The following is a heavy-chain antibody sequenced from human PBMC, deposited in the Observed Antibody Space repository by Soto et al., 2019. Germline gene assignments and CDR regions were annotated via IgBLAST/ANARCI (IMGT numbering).Heavy chain of an antibody. V-gene: IGHV3-7*05. CDR2: IKQDGSEK. CDR3: AREYGSSYSPRYYGMDV. Sequence: DVQLVESGGGLVQPGGSLRLSCAASGFTLSSYWLSWVRQAPGKGLEWVANIKQDGSEKYYVDSVKGRFTISRDTAKSSLYLQLNGLRAEDTAVYYCAREYGSSYSPRYYGMDVWGQGTTVTVSS. D-gene: IGHD6-13*01. CDR1: GFTLSSYW. J-gene: IGHJ6*02.